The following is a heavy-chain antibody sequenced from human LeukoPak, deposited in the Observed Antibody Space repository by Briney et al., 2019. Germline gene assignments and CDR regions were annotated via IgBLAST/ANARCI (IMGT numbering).Heavy chain of an antibody. CDR1: GYTFTSYG. Sequence: ASVKVSCKASGYTFTSYGISWVRQAPGHGLEWMGWISAYNGNTNYAQKLQGRVTMTTDTSTSTAYMELRSLRSDDTAVYYCARVLGTYGPVEHPDYWGQGTLVTVSS. V-gene: IGHV1-18*01. D-gene: IGHD7-27*01. CDR3: ARVLGTYGPVEHPDY. J-gene: IGHJ4*02. CDR2: ISAYNGNT.